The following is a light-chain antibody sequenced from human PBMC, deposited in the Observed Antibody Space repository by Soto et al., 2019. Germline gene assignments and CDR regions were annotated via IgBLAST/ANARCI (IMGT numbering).Light chain of an antibody. Sequence: QSVLTQSPSASASLGSSVKLTCTLSSGHSSNIIAWHQQQPGKAPRYLMKLEGSGSYNKGSGVPDRFSGSSSGADRYLTISNLQFEDEADYYCETWDSNTRVFGGGTKLTVL. CDR1: SGHSSNI. V-gene: IGLV4-60*02. CDR2: LEGSGSY. J-gene: IGLJ2*01. CDR3: ETWDSNTRV.